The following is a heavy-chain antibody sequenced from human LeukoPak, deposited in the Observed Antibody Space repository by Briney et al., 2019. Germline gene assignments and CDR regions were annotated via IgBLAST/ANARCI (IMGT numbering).Heavy chain of an antibody. V-gene: IGHV3-23*01. CDR3: AKAGSIRFDC. CDR1: GFTFSSYG. D-gene: IGHD1-26*01. CDR2: ISGRDGST. J-gene: IGHJ4*02. Sequence: GGSLRLSCAASGFTFSSYGMSWVRQAPGQGLEWVSGISGRDGSTYYADSVKGRFTISRDNSKNTLYLQMNSLRAEDTAVYYCAKAGSIRFDCWGQGTLVTVSS.